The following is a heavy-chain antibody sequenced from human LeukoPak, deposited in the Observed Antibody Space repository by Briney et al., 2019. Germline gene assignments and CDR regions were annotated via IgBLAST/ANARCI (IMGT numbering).Heavy chain of an antibody. V-gene: IGHV1-18*01. CDR3: ARDRPNFDSSGYYFDY. D-gene: IGHD3-22*01. J-gene: IGHJ4*02. Sequence: ASVKVSCKAAGYTFASYGISWVRQAPGQGLEWVGWSSPYTGNTNYAQKLQGRVTMTTDTSTSTAYMELRSLRSDDTAVYYCARDRPNFDSSGYYFDYWGQGTLVTVSS. CDR1: GYTFASYG. CDR2: SSPYTGNT.